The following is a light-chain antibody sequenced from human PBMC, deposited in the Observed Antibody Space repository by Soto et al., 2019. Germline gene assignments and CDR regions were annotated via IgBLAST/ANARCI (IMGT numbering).Light chain of an antibody. CDR1: PGISNS. CDR2: DAS. CDR3: QKYNSGLET. J-gene: IGKJ3*01. Sequence: DIQMTQSPSSLSAFVGDRVTISCRASPGISNSVAWYQQKPGKVPKVLIYDASTLQSGVPSRFSGSGSGTDFTLTISSLQPEDVGIYYCQKYNSGLETFGPGTKWISN. V-gene: IGKV1-27*01.